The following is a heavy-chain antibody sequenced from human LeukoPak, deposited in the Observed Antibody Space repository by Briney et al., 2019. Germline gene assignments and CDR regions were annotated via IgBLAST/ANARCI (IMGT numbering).Heavy chain of an antibody. J-gene: IGHJ4*02. CDR1: GFSFGDYA. CDR3: SREDRYFDWLSAFHY. D-gene: IGHD3-9*01. CDR2: IRTKTYGGTT. Sequence: GGSLRLSCTASGFSFGDYAMNWFRQAPGKGLEWVGFIRTKTYGGTTEYAASVRGRFTISRDDSKSIAYLQMNSLKTEDTAVYWCSREDRYFDWLSAFHYWGQGTLVTVSS. V-gene: IGHV3-49*03.